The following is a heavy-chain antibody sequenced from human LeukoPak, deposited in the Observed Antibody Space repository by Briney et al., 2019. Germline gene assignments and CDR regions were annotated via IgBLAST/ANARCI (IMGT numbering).Heavy chain of an antibody. D-gene: IGHD3-10*01. J-gene: IGHJ4*02. CDR3: AIRGECARFDY. CDR1: GASINSGGYF. Sequence: SQTLSLTCTVSGASINSGGYFWTWIRQPPGKGLEWIGYIYYSGGTYYHPSLKSRVTISIDTSENQFSMKLTSGTTADTSGYYCAIRGECARFDYWGQGPLVSVSS. CDR2: IYYSGGT. V-gene: IGHV4-31*03.